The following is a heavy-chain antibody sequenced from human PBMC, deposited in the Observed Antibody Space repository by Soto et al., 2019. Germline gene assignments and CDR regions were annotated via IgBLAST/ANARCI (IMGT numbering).Heavy chain of an antibody. J-gene: IGHJ6*02. V-gene: IGHV1-3*01. CDR3: ARDLGWNYGYYYYGMDV. CDR1: GYTFTSYA. Sequence: ASVKVSCKASGYTFTSYAMHWVRQAPGQRLEWMGWINAGNGNTKYSQKFQGRVTITRDTSASTAYMELSSLRSEDTAVYYCARDLGWNYGYYYYGMDVWGQGTTVTSP. CDR2: INAGNGNT. D-gene: IGHD1-7*01.